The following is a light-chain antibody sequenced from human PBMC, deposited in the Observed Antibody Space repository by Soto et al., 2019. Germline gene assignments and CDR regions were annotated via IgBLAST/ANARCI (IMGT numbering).Light chain of an antibody. V-gene: IGLV1-40*01. CDR3: QSYDSSYHVV. CDR1: SSNIGAGYD. Sequence: QLVLTQPPSVSGAPGQRVTISCTGSSSNIGAGYDVHWYQQLPGTAPKLLIYGNSNRPSGVPDRFSGSKSGTSASLAITGLQAEDEADYYCQSYDSSYHVVFGGGTQLTVL. CDR2: GNS. J-gene: IGLJ2*01.